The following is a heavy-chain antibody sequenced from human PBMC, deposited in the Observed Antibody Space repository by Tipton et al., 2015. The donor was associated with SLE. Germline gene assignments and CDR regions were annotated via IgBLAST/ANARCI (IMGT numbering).Heavy chain of an antibody. Sequence: SLRLSCAASGFTFTSYAMTWVHQAPGKGLEWVSVIYSGGSTYYADSVKGRFTISRDNFNNTLYLQMNNLKAEDTALYYCATCIAVAGSGNYWGQGTLVTVSS. CDR2: IYSGGST. J-gene: IGHJ4*02. V-gene: IGHV3-23*03. CDR3: ATCIAVAGSGNY. D-gene: IGHD6-19*01. CDR1: GFTFTSYA.